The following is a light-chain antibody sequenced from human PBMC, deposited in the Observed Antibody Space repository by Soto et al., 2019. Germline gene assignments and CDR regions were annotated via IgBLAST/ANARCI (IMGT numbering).Light chain of an antibody. V-gene: IGLV2-8*01. CDR1: SSDVGGYNY. J-gene: IGLJ1*01. Sequence: QSVLTQPPSASGSPGQSVTISCTGTSSDVGGYNYVSWYQQHPGKAPKLMIYEVSKRPSGVPDRFSGSKSGNTASLTVSGLQAEDEADYYCSSYAGSNNPPYVFGTGTKFTVL. CDR3: SSYAGSNNPPYV. CDR2: EVS.